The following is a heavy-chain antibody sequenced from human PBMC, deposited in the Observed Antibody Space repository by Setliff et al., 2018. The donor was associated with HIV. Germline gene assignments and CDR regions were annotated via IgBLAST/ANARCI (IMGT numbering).Heavy chain of an antibody. D-gene: IGHD3-22*01. V-gene: IGHV5-51*01. Sequence: GESLKISCRGFGYSFGDYWIGWVRQKPGKGLEWMGIIFPADSDTRVSPSFQGQVSISADRSTYAAFLQWTSLKASDTGMYFCARHRVDTSMLVVKSPGAFNLWGQGTLVTVSS. CDR3: ARHRVDTSMLVVKSPGAFNL. CDR2: IFPADSDT. CDR1: GYSFGDYW. J-gene: IGHJ3*01.